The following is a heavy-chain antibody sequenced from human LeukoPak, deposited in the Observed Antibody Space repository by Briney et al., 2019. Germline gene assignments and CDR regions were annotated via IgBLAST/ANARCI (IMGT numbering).Heavy chain of an antibody. J-gene: IGHJ3*02. Sequence: GGSLRLSCAASGFTFSGSAMHWVRQASGKGLEWVGRSRSKANSYATAYAASVKGRFTISRDDSKNTAYLQMNSLKTEDTAVYYCTSGGSLMSSSWYAFDIWGQGTMVTVSS. CDR1: GFTFSGSA. CDR3: TSGGSLMSSSWYAFDI. D-gene: IGHD6-13*01. CDR2: SRSKANSYAT. V-gene: IGHV3-73*01.